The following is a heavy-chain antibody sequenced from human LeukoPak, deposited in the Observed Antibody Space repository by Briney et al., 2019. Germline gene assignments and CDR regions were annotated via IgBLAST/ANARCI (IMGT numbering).Heavy chain of an antibody. V-gene: IGHV4-34*01. Sequence: GSLRLSCAASGFTFSSYSMNWVRQPPGKGLEWIGEINHSGSTNYNPSLKSRVTISVDTSKNQFSLKLSSVTAADTAVYYCAREGTLPYYYYYYMDVWGKGTTVTVSS. J-gene: IGHJ6*03. CDR3: AREGTLPYYYYYYMDV. CDR2: INHSGST. CDR1: GFTFSSYS. D-gene: IGHD2/OR15-2a*01.